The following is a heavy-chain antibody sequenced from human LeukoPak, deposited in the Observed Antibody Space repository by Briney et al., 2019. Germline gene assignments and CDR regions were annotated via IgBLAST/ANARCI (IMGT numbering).Heavy chain of an antibody. V-gene: IGHV3-53*01. CDR3: AKRERESYNYGYPDY. J-gene: IGHJ4*02. Sequence: GGSLRLSCAASGFTVSSNYMSWVRQAPGKGLEWVSVIYSGGSTYYADSVKGRFTVSRDNSKKTLYLQMNSLRAEDTAVYYCAKRERESYNYGYPDYWGQGTLVTVSS. D-gene: IGHD5-18*01. CDR1: GFTVSSNY. CDR2: IYSGGST.